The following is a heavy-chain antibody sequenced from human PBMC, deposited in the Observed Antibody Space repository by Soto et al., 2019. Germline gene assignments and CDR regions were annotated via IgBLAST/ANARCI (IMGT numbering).Heavy chain of an antibody. CDR2: ISSSSSYI. D-gene: IGHD2-2*01. Sequence: EVQLVESGGGLVKPGGSLRLSCAASGFTFSSYSMNWVRQAPGKGLEWVSSISSSSSYIYYADSVKGRFTISRDNAKNSLYLQMNSLRAEDTAVYYCARDSPAAVVPAADLDAFDIWGQGTMVTVSS. CDR1: GFTFSSYS. V-gene: IGHV3-21*01. J-gene: IGHJ3*02. CDR3: ARDSPAAVVPAADLDAFDI.